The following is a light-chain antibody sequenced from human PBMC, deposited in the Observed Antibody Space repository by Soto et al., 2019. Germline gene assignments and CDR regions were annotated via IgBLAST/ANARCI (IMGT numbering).Light chain of an antibody. J-gene: IGLJ2*01. CDR3: GTWDSSLSAGGV. V-gene: IGLV1-51*02. Sequence: QSVLTQPPSVSAAPGQKVTISCSGSSSNIGNNYVSWYQQLPGTAPKLLIYENNKRPSGIPDRFSGSKSGTSATLGITGLQTGDEPDYYCGTWDSSLSAGGVFGGGTKLTVL. CDR2: ENN. CDR1: SSNIGNNY.